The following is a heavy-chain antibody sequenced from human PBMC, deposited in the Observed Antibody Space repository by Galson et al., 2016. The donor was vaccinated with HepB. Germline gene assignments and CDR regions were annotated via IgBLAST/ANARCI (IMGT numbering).Heavy chain of an antibody. V-gene: IGHV4-61*02. CDR1: AGSISSGDYY. D-gene: IGHD3-10*01. CDR2: ISTTGDT. J-gene: IGHJ4*02. CDR3: ARDRGFNGNDFVHYFDF. Sequence: TLSLTCTVSAGSISSGDYYWSWIRQPPGKGLEWIGRISTTGDTNYNSSPKSPVTISLDASANQFYLTLGSVTAADTAKYFCARDRGFNGNDFVHYFDFWGRGILVTVSS.